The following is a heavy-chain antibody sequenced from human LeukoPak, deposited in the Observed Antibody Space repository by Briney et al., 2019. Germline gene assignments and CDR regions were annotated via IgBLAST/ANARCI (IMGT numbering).Heavy chain of an antibody. D-gene: IGHD6-19*01. CDR2: FDPEDGEI. Sequence: ASVRVSCTGSGHTLIELSIHWVRQAPGKGGEWMGGFDPEDGEIIYAQKFQGRVTVTEDTSTDTAYMELSSLRSEDTAVYYCTTDSGWYVGTFYGMDVWGQGTTVTVSS. V-gene: IGHV1-24*01. CDR1: GHTLIELS. J-gene: IGHJ6*02. CDR3: TTDSGWYVGTFYGMDV.